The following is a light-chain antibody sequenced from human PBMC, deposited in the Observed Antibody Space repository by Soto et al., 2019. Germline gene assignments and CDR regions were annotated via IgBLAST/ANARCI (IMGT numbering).Light chain of an antibody. CDR3: QQYGSSLTWT. CDR1: QSVSSSY. Sequence: EIVLTQSPGTLSLSPGERATLSCRYSQSVSSSYLAWYQQKPGQAHRLLSYGASSRATGIPDRFSGSGSGTDFTLTISRLETEDLAVYYCQQYGSSLTWTVGQGTKVDIK. CDR2: GAS. J-gene: IGKJ1*01. V-gene: IGKV3-20*01.